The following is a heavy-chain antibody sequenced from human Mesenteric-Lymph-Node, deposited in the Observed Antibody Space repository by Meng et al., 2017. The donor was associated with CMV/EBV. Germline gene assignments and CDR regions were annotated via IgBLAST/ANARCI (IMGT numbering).Heavy chain of an antibody. Sequence: SETLSLTCSVSGYSISSGYYWSWVRQSPGEGLEWVATTHHSGTTYYRPSLRSRVTISVDTSKNQFSVRLNYMTAADTAVYYCARYTSTSFYFDSWGQGTLVTVSS. V-gene: IGHV4-38-2*02. J-gene: IGHJ4*02. CDR2: THHSGTT. CDR3: ARYTSTSFYFDS. D-gene: IGHD6-6*01. CDR1: GYSISSGYY.